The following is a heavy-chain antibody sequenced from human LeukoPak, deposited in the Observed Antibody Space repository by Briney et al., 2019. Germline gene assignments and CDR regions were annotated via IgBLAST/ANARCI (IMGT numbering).Heavy chain of an antibody. D-gene: IGHD5-18*01. V-gene: IGHV1-69*10. J-gene: IGHJ4*02. CDR1: GVTFSPYA. CDR3: AREVRERGYSYGRYYFDY. Sequence: SVKVSCQASGVTFSPYARRWVGPPPGQGVEWVGRITPVLDMSYYAQKYQGRVTITADKSTTTTYMELSSLRSEDPAVYFCAREVRERGYSYGRYYFDYWGQGTLVTVSS. CDR2: ITPVLDMS.